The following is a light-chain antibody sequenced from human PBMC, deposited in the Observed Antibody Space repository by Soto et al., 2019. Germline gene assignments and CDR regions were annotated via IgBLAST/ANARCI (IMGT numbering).Light chain of an antibody. CDR1: QSVGSNY. CDR2: DAS. Sequence: TRSREPLSLYQRERAASACGASQSVGSNYLAWYQQKPGQAARLLMYDASGRASGIPDRFSGSGSGTDFTLTISRLEPEDFAVYYCQVYDRSPLFGVGT. V-gene: IGKV3-20*01. J-gene: IGKJ4*01. CDR3: QVYDRSPL.